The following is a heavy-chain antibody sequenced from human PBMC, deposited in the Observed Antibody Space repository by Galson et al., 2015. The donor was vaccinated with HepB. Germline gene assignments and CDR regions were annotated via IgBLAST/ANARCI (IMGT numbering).Heavy chain of an antibody. J-gene: IGHJ6*02. CDR2: ISYGETNQ. Sequence: SLRLSCAASRFSFSSYGMHWVRQAPGKGLEWVAVISYGETNQYHADSVKGRFTISRDNSKNTLYLQMNSLRAEDTAVYYCAKDGGSGGNRYYYGMDVWGQGTTVTVSS. V-gene: IGHV3-30*18. D-gene: IGHD2-15*01. CDR3: AKDGGSGGNRYYYGMDV. CDR1: RFSFSSYG.